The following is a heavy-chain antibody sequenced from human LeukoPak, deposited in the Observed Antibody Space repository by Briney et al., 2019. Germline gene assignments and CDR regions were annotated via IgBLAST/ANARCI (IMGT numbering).Heavy chain of an antibody. V-gene: IGHV4-39*01. CDR1: GGSISSSSYY. Sequence: SETLSLTCTVSGGSISSSSYYWGWIRQPPGKGLEWIGSIYYSGSTYYNPSLKSRVTISVDTSKNQFSLKLSSVTAADTAVYYCARGFYYGSGSYYEAYYYYYYMDVWGEGTTVTVSS. J-gene: IGHJ6*03. CDR2: IYYSGST. CDR3: ARGFYYGSGSYYEAYYYYYYMDV. D-gene: IGHD3-10*01.